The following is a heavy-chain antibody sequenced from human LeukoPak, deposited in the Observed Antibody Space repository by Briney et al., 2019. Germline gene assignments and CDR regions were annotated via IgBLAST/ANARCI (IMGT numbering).Heavy chain of an antibody. J-gene: IGHJ4*02. CDR3: ARDHYYDSSGYYLFY. Sequence: PGGSLRLSCAASGFTLSDYYMSWIRQAPGKEVEWVSYISSSGSTIYYADSVKGRFTISRDNAKNSLYLQMNSLRAEDTAVYYCARDHYYDSSGYYLFYWGKGTLVTVSS. CDR2: ISSSGSTI. CDR1: GFTLSDYY. D-gene: IGHD3-22*01. V-gene: IGHV3-11*04.